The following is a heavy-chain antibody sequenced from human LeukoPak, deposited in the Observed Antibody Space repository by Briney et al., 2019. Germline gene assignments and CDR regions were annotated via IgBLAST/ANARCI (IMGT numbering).Heavy chain of an antibody. Sequence: GGSLRLSCAASGFTFSSYAMSWVRQAPGKGLEWVSAISGSGGSTYYADSVKGRFTISRDNSKNTLYLQMNSLRAEDTAVYYCARDIIPDCGGDCAFDYWGQGTLVTVSS. D-gene: IGHD2-21*02. CDR2: ISGSGGST. V-gene: IGHV3-23*01. J-gene: IGHJ4*02. CDR3: ARDIIPDCGGDCAFDY. CDR1: GFTFSSYA.